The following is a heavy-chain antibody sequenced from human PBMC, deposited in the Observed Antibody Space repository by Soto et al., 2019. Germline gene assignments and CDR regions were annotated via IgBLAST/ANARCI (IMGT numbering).Heavy chain of an antibody. CDR2: ISISSSYT. V-gene: IGHV3-11*06. Sequence: QVQLVESGGGLVKPGGSLRLSCAASGFTFSDYYMSWIRQAPGKGLEWVSYISISSSYTNYADSVKGRFTISRDNAKNSLYLQMNSLRAEDTAVYYCARVRGFDTAMVGNWFDPWGQGTLVTVSS. CDR1: GFTFSDYY. J-gene: IGHJ5*02. D-gene: IGHD5-18*01. CDR3: ARVRGFDTAMVGNWFDP.